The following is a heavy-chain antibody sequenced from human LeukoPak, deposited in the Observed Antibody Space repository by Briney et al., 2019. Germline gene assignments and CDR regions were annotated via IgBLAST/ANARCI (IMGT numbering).Heavy chain of an antibody. V-gene: IGHV3-7*01. D-gene: IGHD1-26*01. Sequence: GGSLRLSCAASGFTFSNYWMCWVRQTPGKGLEWVANIKHDGSEKYYVDSVKGRFTVSRDNAMNSLYLQMNSLKAEDTAVYYCARDGVYSADCWGQGILVTVSS. CDR2: IKHDGSEK. J-gene: IGHJ4*02. CDR3: ARDGVYSADC. CDR1: GFTFSNYW.